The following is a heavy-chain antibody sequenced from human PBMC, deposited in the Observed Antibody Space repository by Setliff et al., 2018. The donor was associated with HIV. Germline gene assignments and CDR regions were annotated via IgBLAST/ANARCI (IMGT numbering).Heavy chain of an antibody. CDR1: GDSIAGSHYY. J-gene: IGHJ4*02. V-gene: IGHV4-39*01. D-gene: IGHD3-16*02. Sequence: SETLSLTCTVSGDSIAGSHYYWGWIRQPPGKGLEWIASIHYSGSTYDSPSVRSRVAIFVDTSKNQFSLRLNSVTAADTAVYYCARHLAEADRYRFSRVHGALKYWGQGALVTVSS. CDR2: IHYSGST. CDR3: ARHLAEADRYRFSRVHGALKY.